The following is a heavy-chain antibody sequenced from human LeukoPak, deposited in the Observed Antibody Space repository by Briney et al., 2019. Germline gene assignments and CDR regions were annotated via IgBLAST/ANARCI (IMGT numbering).Heavy chain of an antibody. CDR3: TTDGVGVEGATYDN. CDR2: IKAKAHGGTI. V-gene: IGHV3-15*01. J-gene: IGHJ4*02. CDR1: GFTFINAW. Sequence: GGSLRLSCAASGFTFINAWMAWVRQAPGKGLGWVGRIKAKAHGGTIEYAAPVKGRFTISRDDSKNTLYLQMSSLKTEDTAVYYCTTDGVGVEGATYDNWGQGTLVSVSS. D-gene: IGHD1-26*01.